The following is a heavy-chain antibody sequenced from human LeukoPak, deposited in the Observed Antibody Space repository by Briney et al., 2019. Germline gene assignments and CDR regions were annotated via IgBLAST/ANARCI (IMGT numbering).Heavy chain of an antibody. D-gene: IGHD5-12*01. CDR1: GFTFSNYA. Sequence: PGGSLRLSCAASGFTFSNYAMTWVRQAPGKGLQWVSAVSGGGDTTSYADSVRGRFTISRDNSKNTLYLQMNGLRVEDTAVYYCARGAYSGYDSGDFDYWGQGTLVTVSS. V-gene: IGHV3-23*01. CDR3: ARGAYSGYDSGDFDY. CDR2: VSGGGDTT. J-gene: IGHJ4*02.